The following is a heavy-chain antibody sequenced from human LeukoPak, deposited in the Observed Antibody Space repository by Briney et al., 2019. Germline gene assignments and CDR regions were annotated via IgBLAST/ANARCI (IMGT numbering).Heavy chain of an antibody. D-gene: IGHD3-22*01. CDR2: ISLNSAAI. Sequence: GGSLRLSCAAAGFTFNIYAMNWVRQPPGKGLKWVASISLNSAAIYYADSVKGRFTISRDNAKNSLHLQMDSLRAEDTAVYYCTKHITTDATNPFYYGMDVWGQGTTVTVSS. CDR1: GFTFNIYA. V-gene: IGHV3-21*01. J-gene: IGHJ6*02. CDR3: TKHITTDATNPFYYGMDV.